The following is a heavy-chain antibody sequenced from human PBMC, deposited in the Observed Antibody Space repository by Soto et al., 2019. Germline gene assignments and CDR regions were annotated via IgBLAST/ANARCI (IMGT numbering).Heavy chain of an antibody. V-gene: IGHV3-33*01. CDR2: IWYEVSNK. J-gene: IGHJ4*02. D-gene: IGHD6-19*01. CDR3: ARSGQWLVQAAFDY. Sequence: QVQLVESGGGVVQPGRSLRLSCAASGFTFSSYGMHWVRQAPGKGLEWVAVIWYEVSNKYYADSVKGRFTISRDNSKNTLYLQMNSLRAEDTAVYYCARSGQWLVQAAFDYWGQGTLVTVSS. CDR1: GFTFSSYG.